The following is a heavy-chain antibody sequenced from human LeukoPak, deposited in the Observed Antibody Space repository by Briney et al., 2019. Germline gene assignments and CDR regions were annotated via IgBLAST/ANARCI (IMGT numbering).Heavy chain of an antibody. Sequence: QSGGSLRLSCAASGFTFSSYGMHWVRQAPGKGLEWVAVIWYDGSNKYYADSVKGRFTISRDNSKNTLYLQMNSLRAEDTAVYYCAGGRQWELLTPSFADYWGQGTLVTVSS. J-gene: IGHJ4*02. CDR3: AGGRQWELLTPSFADY. CDR2: IWYDGSNK. D-gene: IGHD1-26*01. CDR1: GFTFSSYG. V-gene: IGHV3-33*01.